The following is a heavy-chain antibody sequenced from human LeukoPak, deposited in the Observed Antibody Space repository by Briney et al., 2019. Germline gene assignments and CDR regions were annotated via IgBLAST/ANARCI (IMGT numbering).Heavy chain of an antibody. CDR1: GFIARNNY. J-gene: IGHJ3*02. D-gene: IGHD3-10*01. CDR2: IYSGGTT. CDR3: ARGRLSSADAFDI. V-gene: IGHV3-66*01. Sequence: PGGSLRLSCAASGFIARNNYMSWVRQPPGEGLEWVSVIYSGGTTYYADSVKGRFTISRDDSKNTLFLQLNSLRAEDTAVYYCARGRLSSADAFDIWGQGTMVTVSS.